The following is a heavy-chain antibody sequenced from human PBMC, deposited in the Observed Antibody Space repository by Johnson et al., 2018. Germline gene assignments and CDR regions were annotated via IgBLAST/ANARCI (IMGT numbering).Heavy chain of an antibody. CDR2: ISWNSGSI. CDR1: GFTFDDYA. V-gene: IGHV3-9*01. CDR3: ARDLENYGMDV. Sequence: VQLVESGGGLVQPGRSLRLSCAASGFTFDDYAMHWVRQAPGKGLEWVSGISWNSGSIGYADSVKGRFTISRDNAKNSLYLQMNSLRAEDTAVYYCARDLENYGMDVWGQGTTVTVSS. J-gene: IGHJ6*02.